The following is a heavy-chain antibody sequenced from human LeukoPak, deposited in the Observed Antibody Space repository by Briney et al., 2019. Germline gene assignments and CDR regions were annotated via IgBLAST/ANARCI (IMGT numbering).Heavy chain of an antibody. V-gene: IGHV4-59*01. CDR1: GGAISNYY. J-gene: IGHJ4*02. CDR3: ARGPRGYSSGCFFDS. CDR2: IYYTGST. Sequence: SETLSLTCSVTGGAISNYYWSWIRQPPGKGLEWIGYIYYTGSTNYNPSLKSRVTMSVDMSKNQFSLKLNSGTAADTAVYYCARGPRGYSSGCFFDSWGQGTLVTVSS. D-gene: IGHD6-19*01.